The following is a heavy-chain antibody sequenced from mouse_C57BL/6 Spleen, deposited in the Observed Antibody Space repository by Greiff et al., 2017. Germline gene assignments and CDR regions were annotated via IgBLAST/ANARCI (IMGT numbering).Heavy chain of an antibody. CDR3: TCYYYSSSYVSY. V-gene: IGHV14-4*01. J-gene: IGHJ2*01. Sequence: EVQLQQSGAELVRPGASVKLSCTASGFNIKDDYMHWVKQRPEQGLEWIGWMDPENGYTKYASKFQGKATITADSSSSTAYLQLSSLTSEDTAVYYCTCYYYSSSYVSYWGQGTTLTVSS. CDR2: MDPENGYT. CDR1: GFNIKDDY. D-gene: IGHD1-1*01.